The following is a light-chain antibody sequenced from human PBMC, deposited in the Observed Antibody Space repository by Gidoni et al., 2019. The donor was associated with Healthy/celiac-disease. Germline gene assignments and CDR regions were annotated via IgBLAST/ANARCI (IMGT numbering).Light chain of an antibody. CDR2: DAS. CDR3: QQYNSYSRT. CDR1: QSISSW. J-gene: IGKJ1*01. Sequence: DIQITQSPSTLSASVGDRVTITCRASQSISSWLAWYQQKPGKAPKLLIYDASSLESGVPSRFSGSGSGTEFTLTISSLQPDDFATYYCQQYNSYSRTFGQXTKVEIK. V-gene: IGKV1-5*01.